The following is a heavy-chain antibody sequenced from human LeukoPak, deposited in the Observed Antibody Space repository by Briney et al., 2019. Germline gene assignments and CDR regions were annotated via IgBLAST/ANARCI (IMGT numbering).Heavy chain of an antibody. Sequence: PGGSLRLSCAASGFTVSSDYMSWVRQAPGKGLEWVSVIYSGGSTYYADSVKGRFTISRDNSKNTLYLQMNSLRAEDTAVYYCARVRSGYSVGYWDQGTLVTVSS. J-gene: IGHJ4*02. D-gene: IGHD5-18*01. CDR1: GFTVSSDY. CDR3: ARVRSGYSVGY. V-gene: IGHV3-53*01. CDR2: IYSGGST.